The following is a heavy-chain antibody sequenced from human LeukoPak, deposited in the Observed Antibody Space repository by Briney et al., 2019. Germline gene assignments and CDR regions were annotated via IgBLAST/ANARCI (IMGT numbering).Heavy chain of an antibody. V-gene: IGHV3-48*01. D-gene: IGHD3-16*02. CDR2: ISSRGDTI. CDR3: ARSPSSFDP. Sequence: PGGSLRLSCTASAFTFGDYTISWARQAPGKGLEWVSSISSRGDTIDYADSVKGRFTISRDNAKNSLYLQMNSLRAEDTAVYYCARSPSSFDPWGQGALVTVSS. J-gene: IGHJ5*02. CDR1: AFTFGDYT.